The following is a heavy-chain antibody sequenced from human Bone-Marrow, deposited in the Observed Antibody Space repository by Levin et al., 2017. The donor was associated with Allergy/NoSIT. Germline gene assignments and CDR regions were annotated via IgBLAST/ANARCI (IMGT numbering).Heavy chain of an antibody. V-gene: IGHV1-18*01. CDR1: GYTFTSYG. CDR2: ISAYNGNT. D-gene: IGHD3-3*01. Sequence: GASVKVSCKASGYTFTSYGISWVRQAPGQGLEWMGWISAYNGNTNYAQKLQGRVTMTTDTSTSTAYMELRSLRSDDTAVYYCARVLSQVITIFGVGKHDAFDIWGQGTMVTVSS. CDR3: ARVLSQVITIFGVGKHDAFDI. J-gene: IGHJ3*02.